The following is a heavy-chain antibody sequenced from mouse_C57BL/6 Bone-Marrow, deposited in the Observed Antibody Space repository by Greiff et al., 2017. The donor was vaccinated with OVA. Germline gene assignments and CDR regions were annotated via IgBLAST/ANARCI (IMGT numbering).Heavy chain of an antibody. J-gene: IGHJ3*01. Sequence: QVQLKQPGAELVRPGTSVKLSCKASGYTFTSYWMHWVKQRPGQGLEWIGVIDPSDSYTNYNQKFKGKATLTVATSSSTAYMQLSSLTSEDSAVYYCARDRAWFAYWGQGTLVTVSA. V-gene: IGHV1-59*01. CDR1: GYTFTSYW. CDR2: IDPSDSYT. CDR3: ARDRAWFAY.